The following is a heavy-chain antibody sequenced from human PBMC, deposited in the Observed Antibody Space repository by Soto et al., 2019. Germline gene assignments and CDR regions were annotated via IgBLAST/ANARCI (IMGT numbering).Heavy chain of an antibody. CDR3: ARGGRLAYCFDP. CDR1: EFTFSNYW. Sequence: EVQLVESGGGLVQPGGSLRLSCAASEFTFSNYWMHWVRQAPGKGLVWVSRINDDGSTTNYADSVKGRFAISRDNAKSTVFLQMNGLSAEDTAVYYCARGGRLAYCFDPWGQGTLVTVSA. CDR2: INDDGSTT. J-gene: IGHJ5*02. D-gene: IGHD3-16*01. V-gene: IGHV3-74*01.